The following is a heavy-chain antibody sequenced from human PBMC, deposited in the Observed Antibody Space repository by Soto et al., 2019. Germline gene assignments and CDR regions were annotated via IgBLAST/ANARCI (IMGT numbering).Heavy chain of an antibody. Sequence: LVESGGGLVQAGESLRLSCAVSGFSVSDNFMTWVRQAPGKGLEWISVIYNEGTTYHADSVKGRFIASRDNSQNRLYLQMNNLRVEDSAVYFCARDTHSAVRSDWWGQGTLVTVAS. D-gene: IGHD3-9*01. CDR3: ARDTHSAVRSDW. V-gene: IGHV3-66*01. CDR1: GFSVSDNF. CDR2: IYNEGTT. J-gene: IGHJ4*02.